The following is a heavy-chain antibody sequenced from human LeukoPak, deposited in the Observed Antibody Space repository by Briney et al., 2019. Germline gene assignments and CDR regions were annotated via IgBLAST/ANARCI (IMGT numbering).Heavy chain of an antibody. CDR1: GFTFSHDG. CDR3: AKEKVRDTIHYGLDV. D-gene: IGHD2-2*02. CDR2: IAKDGSSK. J-gene: IGHJ6*02. V-gene: IGHV3-30*18. Sequence: GGSLRLSCAASGFTFSHDGMHWVRQAPGRGLEWVAVIAKDGSSKYYVDSVKGRFTIPRDNSENTLYLQMNSLRAEDTAVYYCAKEKVRDTIHYGLDVWGQGTTVTVSS.